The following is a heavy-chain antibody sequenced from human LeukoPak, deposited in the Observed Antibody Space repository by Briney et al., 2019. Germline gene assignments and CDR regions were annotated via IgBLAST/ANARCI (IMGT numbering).Heavy chain of an antibody. CDR2: IKRDGSEK. J-gene: IGHJ3*01. Sequence: GGSLRLSCVASGFPFSSYWMTWVRQAPGKGLEWVANIKRDGSEKYYVDSVKGRFTISRDNAKNSLDLQMNSLRAEDTAVYYCAKRGYTYGPLDAIDVWGQGTVVTVSS. D-gene: IGHD5-18*01. CDR1: GFPFSSYW. V-gene: IGHV3-7*03. CDR3: AKRGYTYGPLDAIDV.